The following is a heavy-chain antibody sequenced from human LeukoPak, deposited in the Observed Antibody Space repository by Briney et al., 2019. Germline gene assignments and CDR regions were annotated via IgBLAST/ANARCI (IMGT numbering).Heavy chain of an antibody. Sequence: PGGSLRLSCAASGFTFSNAWMSWVRQAPGKGLEWVGLIKSKTDGGTTDYAAPVKGRFTISRDDSKNTLYLQMNSLKTEDTAVYYCTTDDSIAAAGISDYWGQGTLVTVSS. D-gene: IGHD6-13*01. J-gene: IGHJ4*02. CDR3: TTDDSIAAAGISDY. V-gene: IGHV3-15*01. CDR2: IKSKTDGGTT. CDR1: GFTFSNAW.